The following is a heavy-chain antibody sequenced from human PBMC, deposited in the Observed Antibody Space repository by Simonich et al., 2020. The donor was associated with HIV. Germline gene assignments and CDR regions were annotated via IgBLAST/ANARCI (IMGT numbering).Heavy chain of an antibody. CDR3: ARGRKITGTYRWFDP. V-gene: IGHV4-34*01. CDR1: VGSFTPYY. Sequence: QEQLQQWGAGLLKPSETLSLTCAVYVGSFTPYYWTWIRQPPGKGLEWIGDINHSKNTNNNPSLKSRLTISIDTSKNQFSLKLTSVTAADTAIYYCARGRKITGTYRWFDPWGQGTLVTVSS. D-gene: IGHD1-7*01. CDR2: INHSKNT. J-gene: IGHJ5*02.